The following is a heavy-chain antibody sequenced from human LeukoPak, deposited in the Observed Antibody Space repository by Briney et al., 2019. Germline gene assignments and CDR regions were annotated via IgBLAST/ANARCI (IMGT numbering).Heavy chain of an antibody. CDR3: ARTDHYGGNLQLFDY. D-gene: IGHD4-23*01. V-gene: IGHV1-46*01. CDR1: GYTFTGYY. CDR2: INPSGGST. Sequence: GASVKVSCKASGYTFTGYYMHWVRQAPGQGLEWMGIINPSGGSTSYAQKFQGRVTMTRDTSTSTVYMELSSLRSEDTAVYYCARTDHYGGNLQLFDYWGQGTLVTVSS. J-gene: IGHJ4*02.